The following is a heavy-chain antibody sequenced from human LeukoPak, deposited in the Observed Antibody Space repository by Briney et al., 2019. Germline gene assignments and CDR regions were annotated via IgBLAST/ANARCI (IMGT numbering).Heavy chain of an antibody. CDR2: IYYTGST. D-gene: IGHD3-10*01. CDR3: ARHKPTGSYPLEL. CDR1: GGSISSYY. V-gene: IGHV4-59*08. J-gene: IGHJ4*02. Sequence: KTSETLSLTCTVSGGSISSYYWSWLRQPPGKGLEWMGHIYYTGSTNYNPSLRSRLTISVDTSTSQLSLKLSSVTAADTAVYYCARHKPTGSYPLELWGQGTLVTVSS.